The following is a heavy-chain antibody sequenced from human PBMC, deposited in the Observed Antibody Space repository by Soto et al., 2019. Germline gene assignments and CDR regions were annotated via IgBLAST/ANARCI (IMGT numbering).Heavy chain of an antibody. Sequence: QVQLQESGPGLVKPSQTLSLTCTVSGGSISSGDYYWSWIRQPPGKGLEWIGYIYYSGSTYYNPSLKSRVTISVDTSKSQSFPKLSSVTAADTAVYYCARGRDYDFWSGLYAFDIWGQGTMVTVSS. CDR2: IYYSGST. D-gene: IGHD3-3*01. CDR1: GGSISSGDYY. J-gene: IGHJ3*02. V-gene: IGHV4-30-4*01. CDR3: ARGRDYDFWSGLYAFDI.